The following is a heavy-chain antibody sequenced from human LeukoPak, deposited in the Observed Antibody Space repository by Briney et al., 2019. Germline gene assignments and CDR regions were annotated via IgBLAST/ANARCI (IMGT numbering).Heavy chain of an antibody. CDR3: ARVRVMITFGGVVQGAFDI. V-gene: IGHV1-2*02. CDR1: GYTFTGYY. Sequence: ASVKVSCKASGYTFTGYYMHWVRQAPEQGLEWMGWINPNSGGTNYAQKFQGRVTMTRDTSISTAYMELSRLRSDDTAVYYCARVRVMITFGGVVQGAFDIWGQGTMVTVSS. CDR2: INPNSGGT. D-gene: IGHD3-16*01. J-gene: IGHJ3*02.